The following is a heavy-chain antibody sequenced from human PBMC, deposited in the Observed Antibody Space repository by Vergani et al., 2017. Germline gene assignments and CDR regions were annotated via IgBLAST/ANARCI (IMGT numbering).Heavy chain of an antibody. V-gene: IGHV3-66*02. J-gene: IGHJ5*02. CDR3: ARGNYYGSGTYVDP. D-gene: IGHD3-10*01. CDR2: IYSGDET. Sequence: EVQLVESGGTWVQPGGSLRLSCAASGSTVSGNYMTWVRQAPGKGLEWVSHIYSGDETYYANSVKGRVTISRDTSKNTLHLQINNLRVEDTAVYYCARGNYYGSGTYVDPWGQGTLVTVSS. CDR1: GSTVSGNY.